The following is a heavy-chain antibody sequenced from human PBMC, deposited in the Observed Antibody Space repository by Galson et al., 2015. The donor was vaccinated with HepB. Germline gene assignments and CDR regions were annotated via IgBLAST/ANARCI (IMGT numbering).Heavy chain of an antibody. CDR3: ARGGRGSGTYYNEFRY. V-gene: IGHV3-21*06. D-gene: IGHD3-10*01. J-gene: IGHJ4*02. CDR1: GFPFSGYS. CDR2: ISSTGSVT. Sequence: SLRLSCAVSGFPFSGYSMNWVRQTPGKGLQWISYISSTGSVTYYAGSVKGRFTVSRDNGRNSLYLQMNSLRAEDTAVYYCARGGRGSGTYYNEFRYWGQGTLVTASS.